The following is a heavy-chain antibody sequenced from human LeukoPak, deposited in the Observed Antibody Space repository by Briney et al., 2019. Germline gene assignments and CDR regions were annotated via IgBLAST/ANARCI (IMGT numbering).Heavy chain of an antibody. CDR2: ISSSSSYI. V-gene: IGHV3-21*01. J-gene: IGHJ4*02. Sequence: PGGSLRLSCAASGFTFSSYSMNWVRQAPGKGLEWVSSISSSSSYIYYADSVKGRFTISRDNAKNSLYLQMNSLRAEDTAVYYCAKVYKVGGIAVRAFDYWGQGTLVTVSS. D-gene: IGHD6-19*01. CDR1: GFTFSSYS. CDR3: AKVYKVGGIAVRAFDY.